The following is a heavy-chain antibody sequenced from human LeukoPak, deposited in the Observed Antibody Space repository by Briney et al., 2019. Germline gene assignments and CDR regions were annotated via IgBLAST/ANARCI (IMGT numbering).Heavy chain of an antibody. Sequence: GGSLRLSCAASGFTFRSYWMHWVRQAPGKGLVWVSRINSDGSSTNYADSVKGRFTISRDNAKNTLYLQMNSLRAEDTAVYYCATGPGVRYSGSYFVYWGQGTLVTVSS. V-gene: IGHV3-74*01. CDR1: GFTFRSYW. D-gene: IGHD1-26*01. CDR2: INSDGSST. CDR3: ATGPGVRYSGSYFVY. J-gene: IGHJ4*02.